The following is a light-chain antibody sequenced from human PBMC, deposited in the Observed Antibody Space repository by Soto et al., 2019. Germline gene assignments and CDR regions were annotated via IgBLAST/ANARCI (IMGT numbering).Light chain of an antibody. Sequence: SYELTHPPSVSVSPGQTASITCSGDKLGDKYACWYQQKPGQSPVLVIYQDSKRPSGIPERFSGSNSGNTATLNISGTQAMDEADYYCQEWDSSTASVFGTGTKGTVL. J-gene: IGLJ1*01. V-gene: IGLV3-1*01. CDR2: QDS. CDR3: QEWDSSTASV. CDR1: KLGDKY.